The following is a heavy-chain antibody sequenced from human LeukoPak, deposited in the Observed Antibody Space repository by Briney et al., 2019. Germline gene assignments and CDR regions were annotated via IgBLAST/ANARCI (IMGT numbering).Heavy chain of an antibody. CDR3: AKVGPRYSYGPPYFDY. CDR2: ISGSGGST. CDR1: EFIFSNYW. J-gene: IGHJ4*02. Sequence: PGGSLRLSCAASEFIFSNYWMHWIRQAPGKGLEWVSAISGSGGSTYYADSVKGRFTISRDNSKNTLYLQMNSLRAEDTAVYYCAKVGPRYSYGPPYFDYWGQGTLVTVSS. V-gene: IGHV3-23*01. D-gene: IGHD5-18*01.